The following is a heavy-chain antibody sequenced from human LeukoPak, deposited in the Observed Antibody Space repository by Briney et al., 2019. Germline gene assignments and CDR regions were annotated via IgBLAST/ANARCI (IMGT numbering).Heavy chain of an antibody. Sequence: PSETLSLTCSVSSGSISSYYWSWIRQPPGKGLEWIGYIYYSGSTNYNPSLKSRVTISVDTSKNQFSLKLSSVTAADTAVYYCARVVDAFDIWGQGTMVTVSS. V-gene: IGHV4-59*01. J-gene: IGHJ3*02. CDR3: ARVVDAFDI. D-gene: IGHD6-6*01. CDR2: IYYSGST. CDR1: SGSISSYY.